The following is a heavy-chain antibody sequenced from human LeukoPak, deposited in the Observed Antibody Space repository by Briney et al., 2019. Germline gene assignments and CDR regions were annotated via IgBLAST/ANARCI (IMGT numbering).Heavy chain of an antibody. V-gene: IGHV4-39*01. J-gene: IGHJ4*02. D-gene: IGHD1-26*01. Sequence: SETLSLTCTVSGGSISSGGYFWSWIRQHPGKGLEWIGYIYYSGTTYYNPSLKSPVTISVDTSKNQFPLKLSSVTAADTALYYCARQGGGATTWPPFDYWGQGTLVTVSS. CDR3: ARQGGGATTWPPFDY. CDR2: IYYSGTT. CDR1: GGSISSGGYF.